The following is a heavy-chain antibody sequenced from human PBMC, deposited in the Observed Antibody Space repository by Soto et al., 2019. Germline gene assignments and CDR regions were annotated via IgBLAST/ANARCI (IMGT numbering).Heavy chain of an antibody. CDR1: GGSITSGNFH. CDR2: IHYSGSI. CDR3: ARATVVTPYYYYGMDV. V-gene: IGHV4-31*03. J-gene: IGHJ6*02. D-gene: IGHD4-17*01. Sequence: PSETLSLTCTVSGGSITSGNFHWSWIRQHPGKGLEWIGYIHYSGSIYYNPSLKSRATISTDTSKNQFSLNLNSVTAADTAVYYCARATVVTPYYYYGMDVWGQGTXVTVSS.